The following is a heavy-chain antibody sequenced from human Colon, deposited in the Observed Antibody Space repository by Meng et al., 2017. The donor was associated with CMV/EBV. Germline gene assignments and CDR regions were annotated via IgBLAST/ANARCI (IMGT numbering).Heavy chain of an antibody. Sequence: ESLKISCEASGFSFSGYWMGWIRQPPGKGLEYIGCIYYSGYTDYNPSLKSRVTMSLDTSKNEISLKLDSVTAEDTADYYCARIAGYLTTSGILFNKPFDIWG. D-gene: IGHD2-15*01. CDR3: ARIAGYLTTSGILFNKPFDI. CDR2: IYYSGYT. J-gene: IGHJ3*02. V-gene: IGHV4-59*01. CDR1: GFSFSGYW.